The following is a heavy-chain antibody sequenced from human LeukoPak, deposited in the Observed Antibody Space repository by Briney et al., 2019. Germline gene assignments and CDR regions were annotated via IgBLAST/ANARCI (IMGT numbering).Heavy chain of an antibody. CDR3: AKDGAYYYDSSGYYPTHFQH. J-gene: IGHJ1*01. CDR2: IGSSGSTI. CDR1: GFTFSSYE. Sequence: GGSLRLSCAASGFTFSSYEMNWVRQAPGKVLEWVSYIGSSGSTIYYADSVKGRFTISRDNSKNTLYLQVNSLRAEDTAVYYCAKDGAYYYDSSGYYPTHFQHWGQGTLVTVSS. D-gene: IGHD3-22*01. V-gene: IGHV3-48*03.